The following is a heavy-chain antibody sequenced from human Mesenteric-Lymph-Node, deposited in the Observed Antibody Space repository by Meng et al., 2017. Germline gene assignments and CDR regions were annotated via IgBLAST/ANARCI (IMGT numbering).Heavy chain of an antibody. CDR3: VIGYRGTITD. J-gene: IGHJ4*02. CDR1: GFSISDYY. Sequence: GGSLRLSCVSSGFSISDYYMSWIRQAPGKGLEYISYISASGATKWYADSVRGRFMLSRDNGKTSMPLQMNSLRVEDTAVYYCVIGYRGTITDWGQGTLVTVSS. V-gene: IGHV3-11*01. CDR2: ISASGATK. D-gene: IGHD1-7*01.